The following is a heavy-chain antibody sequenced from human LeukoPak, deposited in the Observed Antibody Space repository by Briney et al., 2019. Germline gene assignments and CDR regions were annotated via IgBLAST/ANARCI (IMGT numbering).Heavy chain of an antibody. CDR2: IKQDGSEK. Sequence: GGSLRLSCAASGFTFSSYWMSWVRQAPGKGLEWVANIKQDGSEKYYVDSVKGRFTISRDNAKNSLYLQMNSLRAEDTAVYYCARGYGDSLYYYYYYMDVWGKGTTVTVSS. J-gene: IGHJ6*03. V-gene: IGHV3-7*01. D-gene: IGHD4-17*01. CDR3: ARGYGDSLYYYYYYMDV. CDR1: GFTFSSYW.